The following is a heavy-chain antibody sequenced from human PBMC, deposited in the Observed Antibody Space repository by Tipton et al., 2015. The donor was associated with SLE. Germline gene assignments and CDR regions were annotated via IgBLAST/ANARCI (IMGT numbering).Heavy chain of an antibody. CDR3: ARLTYYDSTGYFDY. CDR2: IYYSGST. V-gene: IGHV4-61*03. D-gene: IGHD3-22*01. Sequence: TLSLTCTVSGASISSGSYFWSWIRQPPGKGLEWIGHIYYSGSTNYNPALESRVTISVDTSKNLFSLKLSSVTAADTAVYYCARLTYYDSTGYFDYWGQGTPVTVSS. CDR1: GASISSGSYF. J-gene: IGHJ4*02.